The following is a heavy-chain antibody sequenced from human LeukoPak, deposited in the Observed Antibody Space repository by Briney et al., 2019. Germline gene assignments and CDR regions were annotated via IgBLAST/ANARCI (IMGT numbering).Heavy chain of an antibody. V-gene: IGHV3-23*01. CDR3: AREPRDCTGGTCQSAGGYYFYY. CDR2: ISASGGS. D-gene: IGHD2-15*01. J-gene: IGHJ4*02. Sequence: SGGSLRLSCAASGFTFSNYAMSWVRQAPGKGPEWVSGISASGGSYYADSVKGRFTVSRDISKNTLYLQMNSLRAEDTAVYFCAREPRDCTGGTCQSAGGYYFYYWSQGTLVTVSS. CDR1: GFTFSNYA.